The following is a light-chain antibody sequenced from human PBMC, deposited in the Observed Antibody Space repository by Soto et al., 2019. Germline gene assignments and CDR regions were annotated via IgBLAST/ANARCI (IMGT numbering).Light chain of an antibody. CDR1: QTISSNY. Sequence: EIVLTQSPGTLSVSPGERATLSCRASQTISSNYLAWYQQKPGQAPRLLIYGTSSSATGTPDRFSGSGSGTDFTLTISRLEPEDSGIYYCQQYVSWTFGQGTKVEIK. J-gene: IGKJ1*01. CDR2: GTS. V-gene: IGKV3-20*01. CDR3: QQYVSWT.